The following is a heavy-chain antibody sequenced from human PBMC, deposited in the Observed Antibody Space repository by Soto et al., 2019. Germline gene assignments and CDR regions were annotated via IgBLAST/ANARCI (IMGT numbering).Heavy chain of an antibody. J-gene: IGHJ4*02. CDR1: GGSINSYY. CDR3: ARISSDCSAATSCPKGICDH. CDR2: IYYTGST. V-gene: IGHV4-59*08. Sequence: PLETLSLTCTVSGGSINSYYWSWIRQSPGKGLEWIGQIYYTGSTNYNPSLKSRVTISVDRSKNQFSLKLSSVTAADTAVYHCARISSDCSAATSCPKGICDHWGPGILVTVSS. D-gene: IGHD2-2*01.